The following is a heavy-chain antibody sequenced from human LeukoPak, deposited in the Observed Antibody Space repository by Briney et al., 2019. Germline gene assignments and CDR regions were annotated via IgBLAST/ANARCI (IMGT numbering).Heavy chain of an antibody. CDR2: IYFTGFT. D-gene: IGHD4-23*01. CDR1: DGSISDSY. V-gene: IGHV4-59*01. Sequence: SETLSLTCTVTDGSISDSYWSWIRQSPGKGLEWIGYIYFTGFTHYNPSLKSRVTMSVALSKNQFSLNLNSVTAADTAVYYCARDGNGGNSWGWFDPWGQGTLVTVSS. CDR3: ARDGNGGNSWGWFDP. J-gene: IGHJ5*02.